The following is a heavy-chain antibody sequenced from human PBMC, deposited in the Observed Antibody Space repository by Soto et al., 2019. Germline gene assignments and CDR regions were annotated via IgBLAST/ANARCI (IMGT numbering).Heavy chain of an antibody. Sequence: ASVKVSCKVSGYTLTELSMHWVRQAPGKGLEWMGGFDPEDGETIYAQKFQGRVTMTEDTSTDTAYMELSSLRSEDTAVYYCATAGGQQLVYGAYYYGMDVWGKGTTVTVPS. CDR3: ATAGGQQLVYGAYYYGMDV. CDR1: GYTLTELS. V-gene: IGHV1-24*01. CDR2: FDPEDGET. J-gene: IGHJ6*04. D-gene: IGHD6-13*01.